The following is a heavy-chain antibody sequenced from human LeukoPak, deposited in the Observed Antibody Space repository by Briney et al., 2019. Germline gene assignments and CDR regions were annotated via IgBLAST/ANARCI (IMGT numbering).Heavy chain of an antibody. Sequence: GASVKVSCKASGYTFIGYYMHWVRQAPGQGLEWMGWINPNSGDTNYARKFQGRVTMTRDTSISTAYMELSWLSSDDTAVYFCARASGVAGHIDWGQGTLVTVSS. CDR1: GYTFIGYY. CDR3: ARASGVAGHID. D-gene: IGHD6-19*01. V-gene: IGHV1-2*02. CDR2: INPNSGDT. J-gene: IGHJ4*02.